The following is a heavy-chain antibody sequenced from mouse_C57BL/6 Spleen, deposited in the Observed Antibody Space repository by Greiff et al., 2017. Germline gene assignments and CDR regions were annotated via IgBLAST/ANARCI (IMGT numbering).Heavy chain of an antibody. CDR1: GYTFTSYW. V-gene: IGHV1-61*01. D-gene: IGHD1-1*02. Sequence: QVQLQQPGAELVRPGSSVKLSCKASGYTFTSYWMDWVKQRPGQGLEWIGNIYPSDSETPYNQKFKDKATLTVAKSSSPAYMQLSSLTSEDSAVYYCARGGGNYVDYWGQGTTLTVSS. CDR2: IYPSDSET. CDR3: ARGGGNYVDY. J-gene: IGHJ2*01.